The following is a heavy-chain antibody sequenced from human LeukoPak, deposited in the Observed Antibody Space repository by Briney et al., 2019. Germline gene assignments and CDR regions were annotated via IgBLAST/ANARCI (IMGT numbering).Heavy chain of an antibody. Sequence: ASVKVSCKASGYTFTGYYMHWVRQAPGQRLEWMGWINAGNGNTKYSQKFQGRVTITRDTSASTAYMELSSLRSEDTAVYYCASPPLSSGRTDAFDIWGQGTMVTVSS. CDR2: INAGNGNT. CDR3: ASPPLSSGRTDAFDI. V-gene: IGHV1-3*01. CDR1: GYTFTGYY. D-gene: IGHD2/OR15-2a*01. J-gene: IGHJ3*02.